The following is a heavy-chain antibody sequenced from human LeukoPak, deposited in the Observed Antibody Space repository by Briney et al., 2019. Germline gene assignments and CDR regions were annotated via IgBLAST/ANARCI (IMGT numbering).Heavy chain of an antibody. CDR2: ISSSGSTI. D-gene: IGHD6-6*01. J-gene: IGHJ3*02. CDR1: GFTFSDYY. CDR3: ARDAAAARFYDAFDI. Sequence: GGSLRLSCAASGFTFSDYYMSWIRQAPGKGLEWVSYISSSGSTIYYADSVKGRFTISRDNAKNSLYLQMNSLRAEDTAVYYCARDAAAARFYDAFDIWGQGTMVTVSS. V-gene: IGHV3-11*04.